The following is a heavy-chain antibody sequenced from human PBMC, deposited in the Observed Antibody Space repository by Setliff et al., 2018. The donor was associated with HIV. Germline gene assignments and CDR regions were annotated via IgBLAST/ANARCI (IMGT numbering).Heavy chain of an antibody. CDR1: GDSISTPDYY. J-gene: IGHJ6*03. CDR2: IHFRGST. V-gene: IGHV4-39*01. CDR3: ARSARKQGYYYYYYMDV. Sequence: SETLSLTCNVSGDSISTPDYYWGWLRRPPGKGLEWLGSIHFRGSTYFHPSLKNRITMSVDTSRNQFSLKLSSVTAADTAVYYCARSARKQGYYYYYYMDVWGKGITVTVSS.